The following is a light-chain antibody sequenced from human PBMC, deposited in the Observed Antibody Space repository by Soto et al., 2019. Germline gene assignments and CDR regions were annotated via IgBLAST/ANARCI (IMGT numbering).Light chain of an antibody. CDR1: QSISGY. J-gene: IGKJ5*01. CDR2: KAS. CDR3: QQYSSYPIT. Sequence: DIQMTQSPSTLSASVGDRATITGRASQSISGYLAWYQQKPGKAPKPLIYKASSLESGVPSRFGGSGSGTEFTLTISSLQPDDFATYYCQQYSSYPITFGQGTRLEIK. V-gene: IGKV1-5*03.